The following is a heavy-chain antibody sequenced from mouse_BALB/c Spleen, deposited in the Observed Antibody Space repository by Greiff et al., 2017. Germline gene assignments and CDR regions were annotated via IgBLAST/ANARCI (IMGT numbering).Heavy chain of an antibody. CDR1: GYTFTDYN. V-gene: IGHV1S29*02. D-gene: IGHD2-14*01. CDR3: AREDRYDDGIAY. Sequence: EVQLVESGPELVKPGASVKISCKASGYTFTDYNMHWVKQSHGKSLEWIGYIYPYNGGTGYNQKFKSKATLTVDNSSSTAYMELRSLTSEDSAVYYCAREDRYDDGIAYWGQGTLVTVSA. CDR2: IYPYNGGT. J-gene: IGHJ3*01.